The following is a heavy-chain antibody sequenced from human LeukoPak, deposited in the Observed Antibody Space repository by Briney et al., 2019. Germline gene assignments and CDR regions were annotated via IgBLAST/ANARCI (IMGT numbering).Heavy chain of an antibody. CDR3: AREFET. Sequence: SQTLSLTCTVSGGSISSGSYYWSWIRQPAGKGLEWIGRIYTSGSTNYNPSLKSRVTISVDTSKNQFSLKLSSVTAAGTAVYYCAREFETWGQGTLVTVSS. D-gene: IGHD3-9*01. CDR2: IYTSGST. CDR1: GGSISSGSYY. J-gene: IGHJ5*02. V-gene: IGHV4-61*02.